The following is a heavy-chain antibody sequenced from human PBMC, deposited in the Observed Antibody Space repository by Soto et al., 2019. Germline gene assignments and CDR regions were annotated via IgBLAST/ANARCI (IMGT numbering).Heavy chain of an antibody. CDR2: IYYSGST. CDR1: GGSISSGGYY. J-gene: IGHJ5*02. Sequence: SETLSLTCTVSGGSISSGGYYWSWIRQHPGKGLEWIGYIYYSGSTYYNPSLKSRVTISVDTSKNQFSLKLSSVTAADTAVYYCAREYGSGSYYNYWFDPWGQGTLVTAPQ. CDR3: AREYGSGSYYNYWFDP. V-gene: IGHV4-31*03. D-gene: IGHD3-10*01.